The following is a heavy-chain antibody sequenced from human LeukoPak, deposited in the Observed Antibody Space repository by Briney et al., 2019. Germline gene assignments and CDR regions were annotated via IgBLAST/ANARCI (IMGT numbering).Heavy chain of an antibody. CDR2: INHSGST. V-gene: IGHV4-34*01. Sequence: GSLRLSCAASGPTFSSYAMSWVRQPPGKGLEWIGEINHSGSTNYNPSLKSRVTMSVDTSKNQFSLKLSSVTAADTAVYYCARSNYVWGSYRPRQSDAFDIWGQGTMVTVSS. D-gene: IGHD3-16*02. J-gene: IGHJ3*02. CDR1: GPTFSSYA. CDR3: ARSNYVWGSYRPRQSDAFDI.